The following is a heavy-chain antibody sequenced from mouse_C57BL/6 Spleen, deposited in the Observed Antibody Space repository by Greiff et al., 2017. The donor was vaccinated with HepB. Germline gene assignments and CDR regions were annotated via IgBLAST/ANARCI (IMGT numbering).Heavy chain of an antibody. CDR1: GYTFTSYW. Sequence: VKLQQPGAELVMPGASVKLSCKASGYTFTSYWMHWVKQRPGPGLVWIGEIEPSDSYTNYNQKFKGKSTLTVDKSSSTAYMQLSSLTSEDSAVYYCARLGYSNYDAMDDWGQGTSVTVSS. V-gene: IGHV1-69*01. CDR2: IEPSDSYT. D-gene: IGHD2-5*01. J-gene: IGHJ4*01. CDR3: ARLGYSNYDAMDD.